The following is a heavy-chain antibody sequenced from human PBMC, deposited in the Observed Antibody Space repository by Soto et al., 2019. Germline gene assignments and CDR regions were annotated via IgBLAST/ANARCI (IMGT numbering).Heavy chain of an antibody. CDR1: GGSFSGYY. Sequence: SETLSLTCAVYGGSFSGYYWSWIRQPPGKGLEWIGEINHSGSTNYNPSLKSRVTISVDTPKNQFSLKLNSVTAADTAVYYCARRMVNSYGASYYYYYMDVWGKGTTVTVSS. CDR2: INHSGST. CDR3: ARRMVNSYGASYYYYYMDV. D-gene: IGHD5-18*01. V-gene: IGHV4-34*01. J-gene: IGHJ6*03.